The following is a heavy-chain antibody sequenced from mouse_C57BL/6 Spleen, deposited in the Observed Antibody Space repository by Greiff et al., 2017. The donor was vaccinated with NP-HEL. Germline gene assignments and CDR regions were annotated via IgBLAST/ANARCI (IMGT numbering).Heavy chain of an antibody. CDR3: ARSGYGSSYGYFDV. CDR1: GYPFTSYW. V-gene: IGHV1-69*01. D-gene: IGHD1-1*01. J-gene: IGHJ1*03. Sequence: QVQLQQPGAELVMPGASVKLSCKASGYPFTSYWMHWVKQRPGQGLEWIGEIDPSDSYTNYNQKFKGKSTLTVDKSSSTAYMQLSSLTSEDSAVYYCARSGYGSSYGYFDVWGTGTTVTVSS. CDR2: IDPSDSYT.